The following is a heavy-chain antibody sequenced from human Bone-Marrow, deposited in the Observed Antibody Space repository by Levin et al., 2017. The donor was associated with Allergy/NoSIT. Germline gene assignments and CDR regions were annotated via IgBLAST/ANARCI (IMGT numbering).Heavy chain of an antibody. V-gene: IGHV3-11*01. Sequence: GGSLRLSCAASGFTFSDYYMTWIRQAPGKGLEWISHINLRGDKTYYADSVKGRFTISRDNAENTIYLQMNSLRAEDTALYFCARKRGEEYSSGWFAGHWGQVTLVTVSS. D-gene: IGHD6-13*01. CDR1: GFTFSDYY. CDR3: ARKRGEEYSSGWFAGH. J-gene: IGHJ4*02. CDR2: INLRGDKT.